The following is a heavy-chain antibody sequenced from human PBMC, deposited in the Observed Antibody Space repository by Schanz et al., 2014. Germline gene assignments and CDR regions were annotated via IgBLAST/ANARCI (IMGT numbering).Heavy chain of an antibody. J-gene: IGHJ4*02. D-gene: IGHD6-13*01. V-gene: IGHV3-11*05. CDR1: GFTFSDYY. CDR3: ARLDSSSWYPRY. CDR2: ISGSSIHK. Sequence: QVYLVESGGDLVKPGGSLRLSCAASGFTFSDYYMAWIRQAPGKGLEWVSHISGSSIHKNYADSVKGRFSISRDNGETSVYLQINSLRVEDTAVYYCARLDSSSWYPRYWGQGTLXTVSS.